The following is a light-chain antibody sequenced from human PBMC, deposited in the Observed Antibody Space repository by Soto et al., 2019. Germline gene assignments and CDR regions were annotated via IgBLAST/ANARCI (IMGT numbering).Light chain of an antibody. CDR2: GAS. CDR3: QQANSFPIT. CDR1: QGISTW. V-gene: IGKV1-12*01. J-gene: IGKJ5*01. Sequence: EIPMTQSPSSVSASVGDRVTIPCRASQGISTWLAWYQQKAGKAPNLLIYGASNLHSGVPSRFSGSGSGTNFTLTISSLQPEDFATYYCQQANSFPITFGQGTRLEIK.